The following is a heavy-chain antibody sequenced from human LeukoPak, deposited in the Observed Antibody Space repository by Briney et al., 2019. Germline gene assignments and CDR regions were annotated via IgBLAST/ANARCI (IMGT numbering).Heavy chain of an antibody. J-gene: IGHJ5*02. V-gene: IGHV4-4*02. Sequence: SETLSLTCAVSGGSISSSNWWSWVRQPPGKGLEWIGEIYHSGSTNYNPSLKSRVTISVDKSKNQFSLKLSSVTAADTAVYYCARGPSYCSGGSCYDWFDPWGQGTLVTVSS. CDR2: IYHSGST. D-gene: IGHD2-15*01. CDR1: GGSISSSNW. CDR3: ARGPSYCSGGSCYDWFDP.